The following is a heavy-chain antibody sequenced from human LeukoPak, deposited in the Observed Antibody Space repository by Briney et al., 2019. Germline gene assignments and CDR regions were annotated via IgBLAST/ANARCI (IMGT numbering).Heavy chain of an antibody. CDR1: GGSFSGYY. J-gene: IGHJ5*02. CDR2: INHSGST. D-gene: IGHD6-13*01. V-gene: IGHV4-34*01. Sequence: MPSETLSLTCAVYGGSFSGYYWSWIRQPPGNGLEWSGEINHSGSTNYNPSLKSRVTISVDTSKNQFSLKLSSVTAADTAVYYCARASRSWSRFDPWGQGNLVTVSS. CDR3: ARASRSWSRFDP.